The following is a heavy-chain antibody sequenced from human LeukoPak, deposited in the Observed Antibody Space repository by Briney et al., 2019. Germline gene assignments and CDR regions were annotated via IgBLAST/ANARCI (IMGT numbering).Heavy chain of an antibody. CDR1: GFTFSDYY. CDR2: ISSSGSTI. CDR3: AKDTSSGEVWSNWFDP. D-gene: IGHD3-3*01. Sequence: GGSLRLSCAASGFTFSDYYMSWIRQAPGKGLEWVSYISSSGSTIYYADSVKGRFTISRDNAKNSLYLQMNSLRAEDTALYYCAKDTSSGEVWSNWFDPWGQGTLVTVSS. V-gene: IGHV3-11*01. J-gene: IGHJ5*02.